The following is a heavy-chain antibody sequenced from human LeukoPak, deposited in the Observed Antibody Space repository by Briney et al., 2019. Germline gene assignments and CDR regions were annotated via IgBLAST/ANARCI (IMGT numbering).Heavy chain of an antibody. CDR2: ISGSGGST. J-gene: IGHJ4*02. CDR3: ARHWQWRHFDY. D-gene: IGHD6-19*01. CDR1: GFTFSSYA. V-gene: IGHV3-23*01. Sequence: GGSLRLSCAASGFTFSSYAMSWVRQAPGKGLEWVSAISGSGGSTYYADSVKGRFTISRDNAKNSLYLQMNSLRAEDTAVYYCARHWQWRHFDYWGQGTLVTVSS.